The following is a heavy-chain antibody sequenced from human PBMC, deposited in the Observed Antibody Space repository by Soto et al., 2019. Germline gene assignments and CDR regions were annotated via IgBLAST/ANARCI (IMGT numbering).Heavy chain of an antibody. CDR3: ARDLGWIQLWNRDDAFDI. CDR2: ISYDGSNK. V-gene: IGHV3-30-3*01. CDR1: GFTFSSYA. Sequence: QVQLVESGGGVVQPGRSLRLSCAASGFTFSSYATHWVRQAPGKGLEWVAVISYDGSNKYYADSVKGRFTISRDNSKNTLYLQMNSLRAEDTAVYYCARDLGWIQLWNRDDAFDIWGQGTMVTVSS. J-gene: IGHJ3*02. D-gene: IGHD5-18*01.